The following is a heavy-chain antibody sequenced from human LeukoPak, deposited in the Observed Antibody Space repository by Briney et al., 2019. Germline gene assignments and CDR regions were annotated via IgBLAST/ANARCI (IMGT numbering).Heavy chain of an antibody. V-gene: IGHV2-70*04. CDR1: GFSLSMIGMR. CDR2: IDWDDAK. J-gene: IGHJ4*02. D-gene: IGHD6-19*01. Sequence: SGPALVKPPQTLSLTCTFSGFSLSMIGMRVNWIRQPPAKALEWLARIDWDDAKFYSSSLKTRLTISKDTSKNQVVLTMTNMDPVDTATYYCARSGYSSAGKFDSWGQGTLVTVSS. CDR3: ARSGYSSAGKFDS.